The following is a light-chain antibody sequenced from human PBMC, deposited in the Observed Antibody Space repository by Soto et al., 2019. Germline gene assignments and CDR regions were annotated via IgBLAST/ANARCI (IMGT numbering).Light chain of an antibody. CDR2: GAS. J-gene: IGKJ1*01. CDR3: QQYNNWPGT. CDR1: QSVSSN. V-gene: IGKV3-15*01. Sequence: EIVMTQSPATLSVSPGERATLSCRASQSVSSNLAWYQHKPGQAPRLLIYGASTRATGIPARFSGSGSGTEFTLTMSSLQYEDFAVYYCQQYNNWPGTFGQGTKVEIK.